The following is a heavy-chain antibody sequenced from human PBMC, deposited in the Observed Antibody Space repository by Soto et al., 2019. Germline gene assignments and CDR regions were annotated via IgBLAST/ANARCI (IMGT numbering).Heavy chain of an antibody. Sequence: QVQLVQSGAEVKKPGASVKVSCKSSGYTFTSYYMHWVRQAPGQGLEWMGIINPSGGSTSYAQKFQGRVTMTRDTSTSTVYMELSSLRSEDTAVYYCARALPSYYYYYGMDVWGQGTTVTVSS. CDR1: GYTFTSYY. D-gene: IGHD3-16*02. CDR2: INPSGGST. V-gene: IGHV1-46*01. CDR3: ARALPSYYYYYGMDV. J-gene: IGHJ6*02.